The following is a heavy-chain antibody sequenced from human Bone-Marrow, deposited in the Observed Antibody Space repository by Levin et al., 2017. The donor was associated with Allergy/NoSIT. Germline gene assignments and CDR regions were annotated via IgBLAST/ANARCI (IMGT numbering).Heavy chain of an antibody. V-gene: IGHV3-23*01. CDR1: GFNFSTSA. CDR2: ISPRASGT. D-gene: IGHD1-1*01. Sequence: GGSLRLSCRASGFNFSTSAMTWVRQAPGKGLHWVSSISPRASGTYYADSVRGRFTISRDNSKNTLYLQLNNLRVDDTAFYYCVRTTTLLDSWGQGTLVTVSS. CDR3: VRTTTLLDS. J-gene: IGHJ5*01.